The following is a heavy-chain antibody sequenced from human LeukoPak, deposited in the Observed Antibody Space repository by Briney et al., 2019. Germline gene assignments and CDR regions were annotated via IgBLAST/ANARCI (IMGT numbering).Heavy chain of an antibody. Sequence: PGGSLRLSCADSGFSFSSHWMSWVRQAPGKGLEWVANIKHDGSEKYYVDSVKGRFAISRDNAKNSLYLQMNSLRAEDTAVYYCARALTGGYTFDAFDMWGQGTMATVSS. CDR1: GFSFSSHW. J-gene: IGHJ3*02. D-gene: IGHD5-12*01. CDR2: IKHDGSEK. V-gene: IGHV3-7*04. CDR3: ARALTGGYTFDAFDM.